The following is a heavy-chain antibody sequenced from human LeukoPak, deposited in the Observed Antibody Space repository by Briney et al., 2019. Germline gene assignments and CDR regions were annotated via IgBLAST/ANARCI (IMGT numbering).Heavy chain of an antibody. Sequence: GASVKVSCKASRYTFTGYYMHWVRQAPGQGLEWMGWINPNSGGTNYAQKFQGRVTMTRDTSISTAYMELSRLRSDDTAVYYCARDLFLGSSSSPFDYWGQGTLVTVSS. V-gene: IGHV1-2*02. CDR1: RYTFTGYY. CDR2: INPNSGGT. D-gene: IGHD6-6*01. J-gene: IGHJ4*02. CDR3: ARDLFLGSSSSPFDY.